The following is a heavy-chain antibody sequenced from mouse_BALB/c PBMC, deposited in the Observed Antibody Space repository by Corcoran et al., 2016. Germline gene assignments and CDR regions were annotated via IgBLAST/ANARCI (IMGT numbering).Heavy chain of an antibody. CDR3: AREPYAMDY. CDR2: INTYTGEP. J-gene: IGHJ4*01. Sequence: QIQLVQSGPELKKPGETVKISCKASGYTFTNYGMNWVEQAPGKGLKWMGWINTYTGEPTYADDFKGRFAFSLETSASTAYLQINNLKNEDTATYFGAREPYAMDYWGQGTSVTVSS. V-gene: IGHV9-3-1*01. CDR1: GYTFTNYG. D-gene: IGHD6-1*01.